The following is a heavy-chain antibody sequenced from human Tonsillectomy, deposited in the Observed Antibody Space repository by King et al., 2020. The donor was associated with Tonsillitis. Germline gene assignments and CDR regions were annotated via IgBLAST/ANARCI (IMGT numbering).Heavy chain of an antibody. Sequence: VQLVESGGGVVQPWRSLRLSCAASGFTFSSYGMHWVRQAPGKGLEWVAVISYDGSNKYYADSVKGRFTISRDNSKNTLYLQMNSLRAEDTAVYYCAKDSGGDGGWFDPWGQGTLVTVSS. J-gene: IGHJ5*02. D-gene: IGHD2-21*02. CDR3: AKDSGGDGGWFDP. CDR2: ISYDGSNK. CDR1: GFTFSSYG. V-gene: IGHV3-30*18.